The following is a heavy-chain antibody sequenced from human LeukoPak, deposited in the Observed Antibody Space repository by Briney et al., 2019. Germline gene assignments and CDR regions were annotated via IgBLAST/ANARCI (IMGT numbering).Heavy chain of an antibody. J-gene: IGHJ6*03. CDR3: ARVAAGTRTSWNRLGLYYYYYMDV. D-gene: IGHD6-13*01. V-gene: IGHV1-18*01. CDR1: GYTFTSDG. Sequence: GASVKVSCKASGYTFTSDGISWVRQAPGQGLEWMGWISAYNGSTNYAQKLQGRVTMTTGTSTSTAYMELRSLRSDDTAVYYCARVAAGTRTSWNRLGLYYYYYMDVWGKGTTVTVSS. CDR2: ISAYNGST.